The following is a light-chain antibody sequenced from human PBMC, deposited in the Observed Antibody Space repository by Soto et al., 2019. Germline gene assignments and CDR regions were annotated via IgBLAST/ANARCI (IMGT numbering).Light chain of an antibody. V-gene: IGLV2-14*01. J-gene: IGLJ1*01. Sequence: QSVLTQPASVSGSPGQSITISCTGTSSDVGGYNYVSWYQQHPGKAPKLMIYEVSNRPSGVSNRFSGSKSGNTASLTISGLQAEDDADYSSSSYTSSSTPYVFGTGTKVTVL. CDR1: SSDVGGYNY. CDR3: SSYTSSSTPYV. CDR2: EVS.